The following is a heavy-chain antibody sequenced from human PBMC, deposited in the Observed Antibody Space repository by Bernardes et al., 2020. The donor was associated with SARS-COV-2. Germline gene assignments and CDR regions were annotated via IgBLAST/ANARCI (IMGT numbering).Heavy chain of an antibody. Sequence: SETLSLTCTVSGGSISSNNWWTWVRQPPGKGLEWIGEIYHTANTNYKPSLQSRVTISVDKSKNQFSLRLSSVTAADTAVYYCARSAYDYYYGMDVWGQGTTVTVSS. CDR2: IYHTANT. CDR3: ARSAYDYYYGMDV. CDR1: GGSISSNNW. V-gene: IGHV4-4*02. J-gene: IGHJ6*02. D-gene: IGHD3-3*01.